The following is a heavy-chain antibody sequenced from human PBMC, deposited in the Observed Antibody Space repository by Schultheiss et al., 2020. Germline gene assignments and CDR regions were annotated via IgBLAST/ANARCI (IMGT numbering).Heavy chain of an antibody. CDR2: IHYSGST. CDR3: ARGRSSGQWQYYYYYGMDV. D-gene: IGHD6-19*01. J-gene: IGHJ6*02. CDR1: GGSISGYY. Sequence: SQTLSLTCTVSGGSISGYYWSWIRQSPGKGLEWIGNIHYSGSTDYNSSLKSRVTISVDTSKNQFSLRLTSVIAADTAVYYCARGRSSGQWQYYYYYGMDVWDQGTTVTVSS. V-gene: IGHV4-59*01.